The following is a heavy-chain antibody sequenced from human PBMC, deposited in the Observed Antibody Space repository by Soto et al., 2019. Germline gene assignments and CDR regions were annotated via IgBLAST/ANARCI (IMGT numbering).Heavy chain of an antibody. CDR3: AREAKRGTICGVAAGYYYYGMDV. D-gene: IGHD3-3*01. J-gene: IGHJ6*02. CDR2: IYSGGST. CDR1: GFTVSSNY. V-gene: IGHV3-53*01. Sequence: EVQLVESGGGLIQPGGSLRLSCAASGFTVSSNYMSWVRQAPGKGLEWVSVIYSGGSTYYADSVKGRFTISRDHSKNTLYLQMNSLRAEDTAVYYCAREAKRGTICGVAAGYYYYGMDVWGQGTTVTVSS.